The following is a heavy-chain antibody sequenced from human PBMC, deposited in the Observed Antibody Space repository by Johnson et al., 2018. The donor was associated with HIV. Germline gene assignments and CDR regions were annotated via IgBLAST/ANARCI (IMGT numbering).Heavy chain of an antibody. CDR2: ISYAGSNK. J-gene: IGHJ3*02. CDR1: GFTFSSYG. CDR3: ARYGLSYAFDI. V-gene: IGHV3-30*03. D-gene: IGHD2-2*01. Sequence: QVQLIESGGGVVQPGRSLRLSCAASGFTFSSYGMHWVRQAPGKGLERVAVISYAGSNKYYADHVKGRFTISRDNGKNSLYLQMNSLRAEDTAMYYCARYGLSYAFDIWGQGTVLTVSS.